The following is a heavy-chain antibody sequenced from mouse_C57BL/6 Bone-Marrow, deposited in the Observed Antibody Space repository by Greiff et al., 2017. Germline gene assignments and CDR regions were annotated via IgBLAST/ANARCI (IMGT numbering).Heavy chain of an antibody. D-gene: IGHD1-1*01. V-gene: IGHV1-59*01. J-gene: IGHJ2*01. Sequence: VQLQESGAELVRPGTSVKLSCKASGYTFTSYWMHWVKQRPGQGLEWIGVIDPSDSYTNYNQKFKGKATLTVDTSSSTAYMQLSSLTSEDSAVYYCARRYYGSSPYYFDYWGQGTTLTVSS. CDR3: ARRYYGSSPYYFDY. CDR1: GYTFTSYW. CDR2: IDPSDSYT.